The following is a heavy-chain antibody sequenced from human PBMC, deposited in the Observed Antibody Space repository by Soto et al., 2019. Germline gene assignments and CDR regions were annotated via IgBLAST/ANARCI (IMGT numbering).Heavy chain of an antibody. V-gene: IGHV4-59*11. CDR3: ARGALGTGYEPFDF. D-gene: IGHD5-12*01. Sequence: SETLSLTCSVSGDSISSHYWNWIRQPPGKGLEWIGYIYYTGSTRYNASLKSRVTISFDTSKTHFSLDLKSVTAADTAVYYCARGALGTGYEPFDFWGHGTLVTVSS. CDR1: GDSISSHY. J-gene: IGHJ4*01. CDR2: IYYTGST.